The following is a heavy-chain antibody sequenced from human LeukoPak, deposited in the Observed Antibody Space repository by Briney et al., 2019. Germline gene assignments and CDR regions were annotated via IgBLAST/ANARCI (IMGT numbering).Heavy chain of an antibody. CDR1: GGSTSSGDYF. Sequence: SETLSLTCTVSGGSTSSGDYFWSWVRQPPGKGLEWIGYIYYSGTTYYNPSLKSRVTISVDTSKNQFSLNLSSVTAADTAVYFCARETMAGHFDYWGQGTLVTVSS. V-gene: IGHV4-30-4*01. CDR3: ARETMAGHFDY. D-gene: IGHD6-19*01. J-gene: IGHJ4*02. CDR2: IYYSGTT.